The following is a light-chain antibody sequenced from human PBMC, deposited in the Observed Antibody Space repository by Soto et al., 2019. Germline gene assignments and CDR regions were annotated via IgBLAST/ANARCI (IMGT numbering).Light chain of an antibody. CDR1: QSVSSN. J-gene: IGKJ2*01. CDR2: GAS. CDR3: QQYKNLPPDT. V-gene: IGKV3-15*01. Sequence: EIVMTQSPATLSVSPGERATLSCRASQSVSSNLAWYQQKPGQAPRLLIYGASTRATGIPARFSGSGSGTEFPLTIRSLPAENFAVYYRQQYKNLPPDTFGQGTKLEIK.